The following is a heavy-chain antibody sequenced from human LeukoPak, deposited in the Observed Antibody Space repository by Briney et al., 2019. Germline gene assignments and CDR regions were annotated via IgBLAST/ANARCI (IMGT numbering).Heavy chain of an antibody. D-gene: IGHD2/OR15-2a*01. CDR1: GYSISSGYY. CDR3: ARLYLGYMDV. CDR2: IYHSGST. J-gene: IGHJ6*03. V-gene: IGHV4-38-2*01. Sequence: SETLSLTCAVSGYSISSGYYWGWIRQPPGKGLEWIGSIYHSGSTYYNPSLKSRVTISVDTSKNQFSLKQSSVTAADTAVYYCARLYLGYMDVWGKGTTVTVSS.